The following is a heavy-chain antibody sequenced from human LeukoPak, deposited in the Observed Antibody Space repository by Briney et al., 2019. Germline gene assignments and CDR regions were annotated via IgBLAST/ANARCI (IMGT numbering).Heavy chain of an antibody. Sequence: GGSLRLSCAASGFTVSSNYMSWVRQAPGKGLEWVSVIYSGGSTYYADSVKGRFTISRDNSKNTLYLQMNSLRAEDTAVYYCARENITMVRGVIFRWFDPWGQGTLVTVSS. J-gene: IGHJ5*02. CDR3: ARENITMVRGVIFRWFDP. CDR1: GFTVSSNY. D-gene: IGHD3-10*01. CDR2: IYSGGST. V-gene: IGHV3-66*01.